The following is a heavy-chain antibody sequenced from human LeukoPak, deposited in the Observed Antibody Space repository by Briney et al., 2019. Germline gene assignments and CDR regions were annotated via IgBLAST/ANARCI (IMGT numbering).Heavy chain of an antibody. Sequence: SETLSLTCTVSGGSISGYYWSWIRQPPGKGLEWIGYIYYSGSTNYNPSLKSRVTISVDTSKNQFSLKLSSVTAADTAVYYCARSSGWYVYGMDVWGQGTTVTVSS. CDR2: IYYSGST. V-gene: IGHV4-59*08. CDR3: ARSSGWYVYGMDV. D-gene: IGHD6-19*01. J-gene: IGHJ6*02. CDR1: GGSISGYY.